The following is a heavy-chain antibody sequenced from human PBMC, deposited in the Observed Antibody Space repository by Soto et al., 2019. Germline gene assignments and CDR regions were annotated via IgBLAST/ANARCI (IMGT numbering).Heavy chain of an antibody. D-gene: IGHD6-19*01. CDR1: GFTFSSYA. CDR3: AKTGGIAVAGVKYFQY. CDR2: ISGSGGST. J-gene: IGHJ1*01. V-gene: IGHV3-23*01. Sequence: GGSLRLSCAASGFTFSSYAMSWVRQAPGKGLEWVSAISGSGGSTYYADSVKGRFTISRDNSKNTLYLQMNSLRAEDTAVYYCAKTGGIAVAGVKYFQYWGQGTLVTVSS.